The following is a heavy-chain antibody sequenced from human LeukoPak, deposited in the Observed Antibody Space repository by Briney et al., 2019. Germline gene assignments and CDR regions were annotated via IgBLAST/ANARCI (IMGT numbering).Heavy chain of an antibody. CDR1: GYTFTGYY. CDR3: ARDVWGLSAIDY. D-gene: IGHD3-16*01. CDR2: INPNSGGT. Sequence: ASVKVSCKASGYTFTGYYMHWVRQAPGQGLEWMGWINPNSGGTNYAQKFQGRVTMTRDTSISTAYMELSRLRSDDTAVYYCARDVWGLSAIDYWGQGTLVAVSS. V-gene: IGHV1-2*02. J-gene: IGHJ4*02.